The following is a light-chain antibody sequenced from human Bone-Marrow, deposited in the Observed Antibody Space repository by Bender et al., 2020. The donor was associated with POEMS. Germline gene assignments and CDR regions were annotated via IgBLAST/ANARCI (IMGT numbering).Light chain of an antibody. V-gene: IGLV1-40*01. CDR1: SSNIGAGHD. CDR2: GNT. J-gene: IGLJ3*02. CDR3: QSYDSSLSVWV. Sequence: QSVLTQPPSVSGAPGQRVTISCTGTSSNIGAGHDVNWYQQLPGTAPKLLIYGNTNRPSGVPDRFSGSKSGTSASLAITGLQAEDEADYYCQSYDSSLSVWVFGGGTKLTVL.